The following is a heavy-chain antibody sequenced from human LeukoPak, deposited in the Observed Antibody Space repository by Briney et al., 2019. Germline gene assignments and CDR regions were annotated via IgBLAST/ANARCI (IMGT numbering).Heavy chain of an antibody. CDR1: GFTFSSYW. J-gene: IGHJ3*02. CDR2: IRQDGSET. CDR3: ARGYSSSWDTVAFDI. Sequence: GGSLRLSCAASGFTFSSYWMSWVRQAPGKGLEWVANIRQDGSETYYVDSVKGRFTISRDNAKNLLSLQMNSLRAEDTALYHCARGYSSSWDTVAFDIWGQGTMVTVSS. V-gene: IGHV3-7*03. D-gene: IGHD6-13*01.